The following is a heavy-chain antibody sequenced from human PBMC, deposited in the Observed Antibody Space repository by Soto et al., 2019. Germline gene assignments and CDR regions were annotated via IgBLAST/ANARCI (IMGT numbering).Heavy chain of an antibody. CDR1: DDSINSDTYY. CDR3: ARLEGLATISYYFDF. Sequence: QLQLQESGPGLVKPSETLSLTCSVSDDSINSDTYYWGWIRQPPGKGLEWIGSIYYRGNAYYNPSLQTRVTISLDTSKSQFALKLNSVTAADSAVYFCARLEGLATISYYFDFWGPGALVTFSS. V-gene: IGHV4-39*01. J-gene: IGHJ4*02. CDR2: IYYRGNA. D-gene: IGHD3-9*01.